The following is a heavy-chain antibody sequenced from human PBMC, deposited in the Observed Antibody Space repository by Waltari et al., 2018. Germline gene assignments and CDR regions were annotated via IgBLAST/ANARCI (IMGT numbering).Heavy chain of an antibody. J-gene: IGHJ4*02. CDR3: ARVVARD. CDR2: ISSSGAII. V-gene: IGHV3-48*02. Sequence: VQLVESGGGLVQPGGSLRLSCAASGFSLSSYSMNWVRQAPGRGLELVSFISSSGAIIHYADSVKGRFTISRDSAKNSLYLQMNSLRDEDTAVYYCARVVARDWGQGTLVTVSS. CDR1: GFSLSSYS.